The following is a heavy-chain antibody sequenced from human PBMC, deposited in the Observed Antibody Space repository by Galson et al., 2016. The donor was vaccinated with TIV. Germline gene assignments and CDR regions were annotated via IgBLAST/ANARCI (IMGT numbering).Heavy chain of an antibody. CDR2: GDGT. Sequence: GDGTHYADSVKGRFTISRDNSKYTLFLQLNSLRAGDTAIYYCAKVAESGDYSWDAFDVWGQGTVVTVSS. V-gene: IGHV3-23*01. CDR3: AKVAESGDYSWDAFDV. D-gene: IGHD1-26*01. J-gene: IGHJ3*01.